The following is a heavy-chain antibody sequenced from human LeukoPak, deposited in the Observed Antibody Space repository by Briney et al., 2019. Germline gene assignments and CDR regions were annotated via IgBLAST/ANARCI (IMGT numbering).Heavy chain of an antibody. CDR3: AIMMNSGGSSNFDY. V-gene: IGHV1-8*01. Sequence: ASVKVSCKASGYTFTSYDINWVRQATGQGLEWMGWMNPNSGNTGYAQKFQGRVTMTRSTSISTAYMELSSLRSEDTAVYYCAIMMNSGGSSNFDYWGQGTLVTVSS. CDR1: GYTFTSYD. CDR2: MNPNSGNT. J-gene: IGHJ4*02. D-gene: IGHD3-10*01.